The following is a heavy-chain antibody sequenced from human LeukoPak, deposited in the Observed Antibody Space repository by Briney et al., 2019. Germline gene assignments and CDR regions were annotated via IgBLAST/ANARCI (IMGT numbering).Heavy chain of an antibody. Sequence: GGSLRLSCAASGFTFSSYAMHWVRLAPGKGLEYVSAISSGGNTYYANSVKGRFTISRDNSKNTLYLQMGSLRAEDMAVYYCARDVNRRAFDIWGQGTMVTVSS. J-gene: IGHJ3*02. CDR1: GFTFSSYA. CDR3: ARDVNRRAFDI. V-gene: IGHV3-64*01. D-gene: IGHD1-14*01. CDR2: ISSGGNT.